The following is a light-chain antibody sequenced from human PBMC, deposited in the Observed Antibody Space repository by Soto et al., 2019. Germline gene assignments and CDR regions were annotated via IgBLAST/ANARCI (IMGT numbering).Light chain of an antibody. CDR2: GAS. V-gene: IGKV3-20*01. CDR3: QQFGGSSYS. Sequence: ESVLTQSPGTLSLSPGERATLSCTASQSVSSNYLAWYQQKPGQAPRLLIYGASTRATGIPDRFSGSGSGTDFTLTISRLEPEDFAVYYCQQFGGSSYSFGQGTKLEIK. J-gene: IGKJ2*03. CDR1: QSVSSNY.